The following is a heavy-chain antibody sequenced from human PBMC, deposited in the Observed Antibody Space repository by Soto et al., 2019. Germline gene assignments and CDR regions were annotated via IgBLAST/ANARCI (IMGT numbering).Heavy chain of an antibody. CDR2: VYYRGRS. CDR3: VSQRTTVPTQAYFDY. J-gene: IGHJ4*02. D-gene: IGHD4-17*01. CDR1: GGSVTNSSYY. V-gene: IGHV4-39*01. Sequence: SSETLWLTCTVSGGSVTNSSYYWVWIRQSPGKGLEWIGSVYYRGRSYSKSSVKSRVTISVDTSKNRFSLSLNSVTASDTAVYFCVSQRTTVPTQAYFDYWGQGALVTVS.